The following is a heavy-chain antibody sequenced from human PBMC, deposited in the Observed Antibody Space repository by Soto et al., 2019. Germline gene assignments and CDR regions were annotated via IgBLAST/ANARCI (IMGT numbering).Heavy chain of an antibody. CDR3: AQHPRLHLGF. V-gene: IGHV3-23*01. CDR1: GFPFGNYA. J-gene: IGHJ4*02. D-gene: IGHD6-25*01. Sequence: GGSLRLSCAASGFPFGNYAMSWVRQAPGKGLEWISGISGGGHGTNYADSVKGRFTISRDNSRNTLYLQMNSLRVEDTAVYYCAQHPRLHLGFWGQGTFVTGFS. CDR2: ISGGGHGT.